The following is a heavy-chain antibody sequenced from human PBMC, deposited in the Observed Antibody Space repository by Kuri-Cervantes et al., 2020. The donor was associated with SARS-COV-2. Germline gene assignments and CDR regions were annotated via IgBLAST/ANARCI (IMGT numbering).Heavy chain of an antibody. J-gene: IGHJ4*02. V-gene: IGHV1-18*04. CDR1: GYTFTSYV. CDR2: ISAYNGNT. CDR3: ARAGLTYYDLWNCSSISYNFDH. Sequence: ASVKDSCKASGYTFTSYVISWVRQAPGQGLEWMGWISAYNGNTNYAQKLQGRVTMTTDTSTSTAYMELRSLRSDYTAVYYCARAGLTYYDLWNCSSISYNFDHWGQGALVTVSS. D-gene: IGHD3-3*01.